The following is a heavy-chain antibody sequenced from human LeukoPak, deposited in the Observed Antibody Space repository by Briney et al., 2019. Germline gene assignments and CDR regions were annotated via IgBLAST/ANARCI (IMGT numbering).Heavy chain of an antibody. CDR3: ARGLVGATSCFDY. V-gene: IGHV1-2*02. CDR1: GYTFTSYA. Sequence: ASVKVSCKASGYTFTSYAMHWVRQAPGQGLEWMGWINPNSGGTNYAQKFQGRVTMTRDTSISTAYMELSRLRSDDTAVYYCARGLVGATSCFDYWGQGTLVTVSS. D-gene: IGHD1-26*01. J-gene: IGHJ4*02. CDR2: INPNSGGT.